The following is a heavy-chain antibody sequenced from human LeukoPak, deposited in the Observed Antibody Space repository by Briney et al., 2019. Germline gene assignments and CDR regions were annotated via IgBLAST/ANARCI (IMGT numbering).Heavy chain of an antibody. V-gene: IGHV1-69*05. Sequence: GASVKVSCKASGGTFSSYAISWVRQAPGQGLEWMGRIIPIFGTANYAQKFQGRVTITTDESTSTAYMELSSLRSEDTAVYYCAREGRRITMVRAVNYFDYWGQGTLVTVSS. J-gene: IGHJ4*02. CDR2: IIPIFGTA. D-gene: IGHD3-10*01. CDR1: GGTFSSYA. CDR3: AREGRRITMVRAVNYFDY.